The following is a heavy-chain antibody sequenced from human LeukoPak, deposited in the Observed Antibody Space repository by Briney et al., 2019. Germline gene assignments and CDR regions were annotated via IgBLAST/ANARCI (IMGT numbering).Heavy chain of an antibody. Sequence: PSETLSLTCTVSGGSISSSSYYWGWIRQPPGKGLEWIGSIYYSGSTYYNPSLKSRVTISVDTSKNQFSLKLSSVTAADTAVYYCARASAVVPAAIRLPYCYYYYMDVWGKGTTVTVSS. D-gene: IGHD2-2*02. CDR1: GGSISSSSYY. J-gene: IGHJ6*03. CDR2: IYYSGST. V-gene: IGHV4-39*07. CDR3: ARASAVVPAAIRLPYCYYYYMDV.